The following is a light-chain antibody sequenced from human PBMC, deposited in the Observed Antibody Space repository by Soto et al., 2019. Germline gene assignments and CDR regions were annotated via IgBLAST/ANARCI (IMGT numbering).Light chain of an antibody. Sequence: EIVLTQSPGTLSLSPGERATLSCRASQSVSSSYLAWYQQKPGQAPRLLIYGASSRATGIPDRFSASGSGTELTLTISRLEPDDFEVYYCQQYGSSPLYTFGQGIKLEIK. CDR2: GAS. CDR1: QSVSSSY. J-gene: IGKJ2*01. V-gene: IGKV3-20*01. CDR3: QQYGSSPLYT.